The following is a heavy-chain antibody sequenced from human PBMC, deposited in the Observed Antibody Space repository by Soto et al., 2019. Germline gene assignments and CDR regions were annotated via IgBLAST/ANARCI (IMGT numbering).Heavy chain of an antibody. CDR1: GYTFSSYA. D-gene: IGHD3-22*01. J-gene: IGHJ3*02. CDR3: AREMYYYDSSGYSHNAFDI. Sequence: QVHLVQSGAEVKKPGASVKVSCQASGYTFSSYALHWVRQAPGQSLEWMGWINAGYGNTKYSQKFQGRVTITRDTSATTAYMELNRLRFEDTAVYYCAREMYYYDSSGYSHNAFDIWGQGTMVTVSS. V-gene: IGHV1-3*01. CDR2: INAGYGNT.